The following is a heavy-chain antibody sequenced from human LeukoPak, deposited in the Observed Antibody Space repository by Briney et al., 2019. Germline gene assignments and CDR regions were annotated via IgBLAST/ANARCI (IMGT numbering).Heavy chain of an antibody. CDR2: IYTSGST. J-gene: IGHJ5*02. CDR1: GGSISSYY. D-gene: IGHD6-13*01. Sequence: SETLSLTCTVSGGSISSYYWSWIRQPAGKGLEWIGRIYTSGSTNYNPSLKSRVTMSVDTSKNQFSLKLSSVTAADTAVYYCARDLYSSSWKGWFDPWGQGTLVTVSS. V-gene: IGHV4-4*07. CDR3: ARDLYSSSWKGWFDP.